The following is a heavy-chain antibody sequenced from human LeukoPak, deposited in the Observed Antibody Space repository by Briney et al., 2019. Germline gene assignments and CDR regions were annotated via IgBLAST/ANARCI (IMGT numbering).Heavy chain of an antibody. Sequence: SETLSLTCAVSGYSISSGYYWGWIRQPPGKGLEWIGSIYHSGNTYYNPSLKSRVTISVDTSKSQFSLRVSSVTAADTAVYYCAKGLWFGEYYFDSWGQGTLVTISS. V-gene: IGHV4-38-2*01. CDR3: AKGLWFGEYYFDS. CDR1: GYSISSGYY. CDR2: IYHSGNT. J-gene: IGHJ4*02. D-gene: IGHD3-10*01.